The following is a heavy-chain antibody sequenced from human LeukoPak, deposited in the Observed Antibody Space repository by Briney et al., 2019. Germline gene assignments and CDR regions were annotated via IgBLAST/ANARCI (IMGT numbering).Heavy chain of an antibody. CDR1: GFSFSTYA. Sequence: GGSLRLSCAASGFSFSTYAMSWVRQAPGKGLEWVSGVNGNGGSTSYADSVKGRFTIYRDNSKNTVYLQMNSLRVEDTAVYYCAKSLYGGCDYWGQGTVVTVSS. J-gene: IGHJ4*02. D-gene: IGHD3-16*02. CDR2: VNGNGGST. V-gene: IGHV3-23*01. CDR3: AKSLYGGCDY.